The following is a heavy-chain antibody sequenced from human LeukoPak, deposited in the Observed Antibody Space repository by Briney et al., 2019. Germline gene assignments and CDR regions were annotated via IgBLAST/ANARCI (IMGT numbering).Heavy chain of an antibody. CDR1: GFTFDDYA. Sequence: PGRSLRLSCAASGFTFDDYAMHWVRQAPGKGLEWVSGISWNSGSIGYADSVKGRFTISRDNAKNSLYLQMNSLRAEDTALYYCAKPSAAGPAYYYYMDVWGKGTTVTVSS. CDR3: AKPSAAGPAYYYYMDV. CDR2: ISWNSGSI. J-gene: IGHJ6*03. V-gene: IGHV3-9*01. D-gene: IGHD6-13*01.